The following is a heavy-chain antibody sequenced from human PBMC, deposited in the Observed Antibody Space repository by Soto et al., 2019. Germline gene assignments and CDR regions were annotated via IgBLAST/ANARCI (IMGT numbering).Heavy chain of an antibody. CDR1: GFTFSSYG. J-gene: IGHJ4*02. CDR2: ISYDGSNK. D-gene: IGHD2-15*01. Sequence: QVQLVESGGGVVQPGRSLRLSCAASGFTFSSYGMHWVREAPGKGLEWVAVISYDGSNKYYADSVKGRFTISRDNSKNTMYLQMNSLRAEDTAVYYCATGRWYFDYWGQGTLVTVSS. V-gene: IGHV3-30*03. CDR3: ATGRWYFDY.